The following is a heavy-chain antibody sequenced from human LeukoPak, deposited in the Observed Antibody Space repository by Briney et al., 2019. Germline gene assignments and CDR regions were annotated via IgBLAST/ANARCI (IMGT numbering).Heavy chain of an antibody. D-gene: IGHD3-10*01. CDR3: VKVAKYYYGSETYYFFEH. J-gene: IGHJ4*02. Sequence: GGSLRLSCAASGFTFSRYSMHWVRQAPGKGLVWVSHVNSDGSGTDYADSVKGRFTISRDNAKNSLDLQMNSLRVEDTGIYYCVKVAKYYYGSETYYFFEHWGQGTPVTASS. CDR1: GFTFSRYS. CDR2: VNSDGSGT. V-gene: IGHV3-74*01.